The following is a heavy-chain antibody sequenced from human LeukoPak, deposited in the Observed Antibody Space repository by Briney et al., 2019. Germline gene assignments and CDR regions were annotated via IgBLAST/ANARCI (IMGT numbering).Heavy chain of an antibody. CDR3: ARDSGDSSGYPIFDY. Sequence: GRSLRLSCAASGYTFSSYAMHWVRQAPGKALEWVAVISYDGSNKYYADSVKGRFTISRDNSKNTLYLQMNSLRAEDTAVYYCARDSGDSSGYPIFDYWGQGTLVTVSS. CDR2: ISYDGSNK. D-gene: IGHD3-22*01. CDR1: GYTFSSYA. J-gene: IGHJ4*02. V-gene: IGHV3-30-3*01.